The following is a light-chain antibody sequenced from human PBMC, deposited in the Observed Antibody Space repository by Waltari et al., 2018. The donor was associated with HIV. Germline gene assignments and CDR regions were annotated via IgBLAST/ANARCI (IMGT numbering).Light chain of an antibody. CDR1: SSAVGDYDL. CDR3: SSYAGSNNVV. J-gene: IGLJ2*01. CDR2: EVN. Sequence: QSALTQPPSASGSPGQSVTISCSGTSSAVGDYDLVSWYQQHPGKVPKLILYEVNKRPSGVPDRFSGSKSGHTASLTVSGLQADDEADYYCSSYAGSNNVVFGGGTKLTVL. V-gene: IGLV2-8*01.